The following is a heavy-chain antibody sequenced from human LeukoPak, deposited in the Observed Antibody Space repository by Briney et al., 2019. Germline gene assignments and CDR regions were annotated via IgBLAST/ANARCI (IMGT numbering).Heavy chain of an antibody. CDR1: GFTFSNAW. V-gene: IGHV3-15*01. D-gene: IGHD3-3*01. CDR3: TTDYDGGY. Sequence: GGSLRLSCAASGFTFSNAWMSWVRPAPGEGLEWVGRIKSKPDGGTIHYAAPVKGRFTVSRDDSKNTVYLQVNSLITEDTAVYYCTTDYDGGYWGQGTLVTVSS. CDR2: IKSKPDGGTI. J-gene: IGHJ4*02.